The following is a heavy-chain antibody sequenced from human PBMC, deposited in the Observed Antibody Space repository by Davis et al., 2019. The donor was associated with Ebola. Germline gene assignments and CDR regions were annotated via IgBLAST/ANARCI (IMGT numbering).Heavy chain of an antibody. V-gene: IGHV4-59*01. CDR3: ARSAKRSGWFFDA. CDR2: IYYGGYT. J-gene: IGHJ4*02. D-gene: IGHD6-19*01. CDR1: GDSLSNFY. Sequence: MPSETLSLTCTVSGDSLSNFYWSWVRQAPGNTLEWIGYIYYGGYTNYNPSLKSRVTISEDTSKNQFSLKLTSMTAADMAVYYCARSAKRSGWFFDAWGQGRLVIVSS.